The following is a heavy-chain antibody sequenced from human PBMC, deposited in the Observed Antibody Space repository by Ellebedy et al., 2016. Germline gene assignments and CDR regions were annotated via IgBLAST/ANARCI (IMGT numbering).Heavy chain of an antibody. CDR2: INHSGST. V-gene: IGHV4-34*01. D-gene: IGHD3-10*01. CDR3: ARLPYYYGSGSYDY. CDR1: GGSFSGYY. J-gene: IGHJ4*02. Sequence: SETLSLXXAVYGGSFSGYYWSWIRQPPGKGLEWIGEINHSGSTNYNPSLKSRVTISVDTSKNQFSLKLSSVTAADTAVYYCARLPYYYGSGSYDYWGQGTLVTVSS.